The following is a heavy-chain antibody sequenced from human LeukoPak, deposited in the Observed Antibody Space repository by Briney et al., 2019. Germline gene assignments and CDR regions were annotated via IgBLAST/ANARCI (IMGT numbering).Heavy chain of an antibody. CDR3: VREEGVAARRVYYYYGMDV. CDR1: GFTVSSNY. V-gene: IGHV3-53*01. Sequence: GGSLRLSCAASGFTVSSNYMSWVRQAPGKGLEWVSVIYSGGSTYYADSVKGRFTISRDNSKNTLYLQMNSLRAEDTAVYYCVREEGVAARRVYYYYGMDVWGQGTTVTVSS. J-gene: IGHJ6*02. D-gene: IGHD6-6*01. CDR2: IYSGGST.